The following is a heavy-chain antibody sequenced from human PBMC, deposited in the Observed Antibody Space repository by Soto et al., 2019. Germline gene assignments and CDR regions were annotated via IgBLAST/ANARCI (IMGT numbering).Heavy chain of an antibody. CDR2: IYYSGTT. J-gene: IGHJ3*02. CDR3: ARDESATDAFAI. D-gene: IGHD5-12*01. Sequence: QVQLQESGPGLVKPSQTLSLTCTVSGGSISSGGYYWSWIRQNPGKGLEWIGYIYYSGTTNYNPSLKSRLTISVDTSKNQFSLKLNSMTAADTAVYYCARDESATDAFAIWGQETMVTVSS. V-gene: IGHV4-31*03. CDR1: GGSISSGGYY.